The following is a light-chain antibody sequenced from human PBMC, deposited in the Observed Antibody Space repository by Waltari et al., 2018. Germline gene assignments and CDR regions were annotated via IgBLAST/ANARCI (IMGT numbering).Light chain of an antibody. Sequence: AIQMTQSPSSLSASVGDRVTISCRASQGIGNDLGWYQQKPGTAPKPLIYAASTLQSGVPSRFSGSGSGTDFTLTISSLQPEDFAVYYCQQRDSWWTFGQGTKVEIK. CDR2: AAS. V-gene: IGKV1-6*02. CDR1: QGIGND. CDR3: QQRDSWWT. J-gene: IGKJ1*01.